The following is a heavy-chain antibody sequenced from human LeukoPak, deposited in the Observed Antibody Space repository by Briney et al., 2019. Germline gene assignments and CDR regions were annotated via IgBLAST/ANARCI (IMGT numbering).Heavy chain of an antibody. CDR1: GFTFSSYS. CDR2: ISSSSSYI. D-gene: IGHD1-26*01. V-gene: IGHV3-21*01. J-gene: IGHJ4*02. CDR3: ASAPPTYSGSYYAEVPQPY. Sequence: GGSLRLSCAASGFTFSSYSMNWVRQAPGKGLEWVSSISSSSSYIYYADSVKGRFTISRDNAKNSLYLQMNSLRAEDTAVYYCASAPPTYSGSYYAEVPQPYWGQGTLVTVSS.